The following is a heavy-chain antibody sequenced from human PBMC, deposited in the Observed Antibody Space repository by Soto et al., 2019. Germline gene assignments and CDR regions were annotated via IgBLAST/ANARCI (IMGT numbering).Heavy chain of an antibody. Sequence: QVQLQDSGPGLVKPSQTLSLTCTVSGGSISSGDYYWSWIRQHPGKGLEWIGYIYYSGSTYYNPSLKSRVTISVDTSKNQFSLKLSSVTAADTAVYYCARWWSGSRQGFDPWGQGTLVTVSS. CDR2: IYYSGST. V-gene: IGHV4-31*03. CDR1: GGSISSGDYY. CDR3: ARWWSGSRQGFDP. J-gene: IGHJ5*02. D-gene: IGHD3-3*01.